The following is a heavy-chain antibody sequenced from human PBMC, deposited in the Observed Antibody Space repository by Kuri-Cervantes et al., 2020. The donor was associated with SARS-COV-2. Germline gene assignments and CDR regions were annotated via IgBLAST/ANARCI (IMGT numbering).Heavy chain of an antibody. CDR2: IYYSGST. J-gene: IGHJ5*02. Sequence: ESLKISCTVSGGSISSYYWSWIRQPPGKGLEWIGYIYYSGSTNYNPSLKSRVTISVDTSKNQFSLKLSSVTAADTAVYYCARVRYGDYVRFDPWGQGTQVTVSS. CDR1: GGSISSYY. CDR3: ARVRYGDYVRFDP. V-gene: IGHV4-59*08. D-gene: IGHD4-17*01.